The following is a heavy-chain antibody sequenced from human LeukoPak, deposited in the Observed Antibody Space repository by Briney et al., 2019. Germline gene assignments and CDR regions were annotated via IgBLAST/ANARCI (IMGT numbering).Heavy chain of an antibody. V-gene: IGHV4-39*01. J-gene: IGHJ2*01. CDR3: ARAVEMAYNFWHFDL. Sequence: PSETLSLTCTVSGASISSSSYYWGWIRQPPGKGLEWIGSIYYSGSTYYKSSLKSRVTISVDTSKNRFSLKLSSVTAADTTVYYCARAVEMAYNFWHFDLWGRGTLVTVSS. CDR2: IYYSGST. CDR1: GASISSSSYY. D-gene: IGHD5-24*01.